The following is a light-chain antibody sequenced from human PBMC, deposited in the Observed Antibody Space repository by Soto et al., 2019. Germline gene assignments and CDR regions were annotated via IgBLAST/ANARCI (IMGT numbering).Light chain of an antibody. J-gene: IGLJ1*01. CDR2: DVS. CDR3: SAFTSRHTYV. V-gene: IGLV2-14*01. Sequence: QSALTQPASVSGSPGQSTTISCTGTSSDIGGYNYVSWYQQRPGEAPKLIIYDVSDRPSGVSTRFSGSKSGNTASLTISGLQAEDEGDYYCSAFTSRHTYVFGTGTKVTVL. CDR1: SSDIGGYNY.